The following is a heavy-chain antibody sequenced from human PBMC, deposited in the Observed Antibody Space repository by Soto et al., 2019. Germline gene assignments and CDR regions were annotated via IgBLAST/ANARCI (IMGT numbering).Heavy chain of an antibody. J-gene: IGHJ4*02. Sequence: QLLESGGDLVQPGGSLRLSCAASGFTFSSFAMSWVRQAPGKGLEWVSLISGNGGNTYYADSVKGRFTISRDNSKNTVYLQMNSLRAEDTAVYYCAKRSNYCTNGVCFIPDYWGQGTLVTVSS. V-gene: IGHV3-23*01. CDR3: AKRSNYCTNGVCFIPDY. D-gene: IGHD2-8*01. CDR2: ISGNGGNT. CDR1: GFTFSSFA.